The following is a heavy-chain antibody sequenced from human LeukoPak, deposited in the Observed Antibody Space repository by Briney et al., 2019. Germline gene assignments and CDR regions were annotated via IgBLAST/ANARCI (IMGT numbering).Heavy chain of an antibody. J-gene: IGHJ4*02. CDR1: GFTFDDYA. V-gene: IGHV3-9*01. CDR3: ANFDY. Sequence: PGGSLRLSCAASGFTFDDYAMHWVRQAPGKGLEWVSGISWNSGSIGYADSVKGRFTISRDNAKNSLYLQMNSLRAEDTALHYCANFDYWGQGTLVTVSS. CDR2: ISWNSGSI.